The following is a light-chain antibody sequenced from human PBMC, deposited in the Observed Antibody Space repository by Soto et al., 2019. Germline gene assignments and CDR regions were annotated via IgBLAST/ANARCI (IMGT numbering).Light chain of an antibody. CDR2: EVS. CDR3: NSYTSSSTVL. Sequence: QSALTQPASVSGSPGQSITMSCTGTSSDIGSYNFVSWFQQHPGKAPKLMIYEVSNRPLGVSNRFSGSKSGNTASLTISGLQAEDEADYYCNSYTSSSTVLFGGGTKLTVL. J-gene: IGLJ3*02. V-gene: IGLV2-14*01. CDR1: SSDIGSYNF.